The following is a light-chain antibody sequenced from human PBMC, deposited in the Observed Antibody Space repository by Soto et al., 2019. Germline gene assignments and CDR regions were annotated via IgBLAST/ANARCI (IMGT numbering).Light chain of an antibody. V-gene: IGKV1-9*01. Sequence: DVQLTQSPSFLSASVGDRVTITCRASQGISSYLAWYQQKPGKAPKLLIYAASTLQSGVPSRFSGGGSGTEFTLTIGSLQPEDFATYSCQQLNSYPVTFGQGTRLEIK. CDR1: QGISSY. CDR3: QQLNSYPVT. CDR2: AAS. J-gene: IGKJ5*01.